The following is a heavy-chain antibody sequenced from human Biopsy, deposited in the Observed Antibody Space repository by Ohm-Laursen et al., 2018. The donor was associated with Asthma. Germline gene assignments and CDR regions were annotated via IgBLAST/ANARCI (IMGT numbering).Heavy chain of an antibody. CDR3: ARGGYCSGGSCYPLDY. CDR2: ISANNGNR. J-gene: IGHJ4*02. V-gene: IGHV1-18*01. Sequence: ASVKVSCKASGYTFTYFSIYWVRQAPGQGLEYMGWISANNGNRDYAQKFQGRVTMTTDTSTDTAYMELRSLRSDDTGVYYCARGGYCSGGSCYPLDYWGQGTLVNVSS. D-gene: IGHD2-15*01. CDR1: GYTFTYFS.